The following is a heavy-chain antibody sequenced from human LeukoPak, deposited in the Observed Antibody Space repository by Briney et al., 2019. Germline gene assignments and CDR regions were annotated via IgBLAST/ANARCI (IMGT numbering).Heavy chain of an antibody. J-gene: IGHJ1*01. V-gene: IGHV3-48*03. D-gene: IGHD4-11*01. Sequence: PGGSLRLSCAASGFTFSAYGMSWVRQSPRKGLEWVSGVSGADGTTYYADSVKGRFTISRDNAKMSLYLQMNSLRVEDTAVYYCATYSTRNAREFQSWGQGTLVTVSS. CDR1: GFTFSAYG. CDR3: ATYSTRNAREFQS. CDR2: VSGADGTT.